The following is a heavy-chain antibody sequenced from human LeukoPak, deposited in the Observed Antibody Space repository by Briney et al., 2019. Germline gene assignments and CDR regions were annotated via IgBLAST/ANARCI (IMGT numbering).Heavy chain of an antibody. CDR3: ARDLQYCSSTSCYNDDAFDI. D-gene: IGHD2-2*02. CDR2: INPSGGST. CDR1: GYTFTSYY. V-gene: IGHV1-46*03. J-gene: IGHJ3*02. Sequence: ASVKVSCKASGYTFTSYYMHWVRQAPGQGLEWMGIINPSGGSTSYAQKLQGRVTMTRDTSTSTVYMELSSLRSEDTAVYYCARDLQYCSSTSCYNDDAFDIWGQGTMVTVSS.